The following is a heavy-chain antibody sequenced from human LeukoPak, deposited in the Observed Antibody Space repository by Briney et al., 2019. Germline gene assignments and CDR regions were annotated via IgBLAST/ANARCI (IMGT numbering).Heavy chain of an antibody. CDR1: GGSISSYY. Sequence: SETLSLTCTVSGGSISSYYWSWIRQPAGKGLEWIGRIYTSGGTNYNPSLKSRVTMSVDTSKNQFSLKLSSVTAADTAVYYCARQVLTGYRGWFDPWGQGTLVTVSS. V-gene: IGHV4-4*07. D-gene: IGHD3-9*01. CDR3: ARQVLTGYRGWFDP. CDR2: IYTSGGT. J-gene: IGHJ5*02.